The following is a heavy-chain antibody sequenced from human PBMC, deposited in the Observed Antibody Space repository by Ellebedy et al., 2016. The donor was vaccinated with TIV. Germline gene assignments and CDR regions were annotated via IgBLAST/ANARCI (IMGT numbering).Heavy chain of an antibody. Sequence: GGSLRLSCAASGFTFSNYWMSWVRQAPGKGLEWVANIKQDDSEKYYVDSVKGRFTISRDNTKNSVYLQMDSLRAEDTGVYYCGGLDIWGQGTLVTVPS. CDR1: GFTFSNYW. J-gene: IGHJ3*02. CDR3: GGLDI. V-gene: IGHV3-7*03. CDR2: IKQDDSEK.